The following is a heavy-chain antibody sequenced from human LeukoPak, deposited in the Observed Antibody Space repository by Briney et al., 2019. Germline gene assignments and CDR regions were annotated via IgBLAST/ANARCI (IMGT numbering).Heavy chain of an antibody. D-gene: IGHD2-2*01. J-gene: IGHJ4*02. Sequence: GGSLRLSCTTSGFTFSRYWMSWVRQAPGKGLEWMANINQDAGEKYYVDSVKGRFTISRDNAKNSLYLQMNSLRAEDTAVYYCARAPIVVGRTRRPSDFDYWGQGTLVTVSS. CDR1: GFTFSRYW. V-gene: IGHV3-7*01. CDR2: INQDAGEK. CDR3: ARAPIVVGRTRRPSDFDY.